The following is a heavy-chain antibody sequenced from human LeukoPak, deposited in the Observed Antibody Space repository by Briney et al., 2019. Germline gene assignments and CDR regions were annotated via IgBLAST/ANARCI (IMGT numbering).Heavy chain of an antibody. D-gene: IGHD3-10*01. J-gene: IGHJ5*02. CDR1: GFTVSSNY. V-gene: IGHV3-53*05. CDR2: IYSGGST. Sequence: GGSLRLSCAASGFTVSSNYMSWVRQAPGKGLEWVSVIYSGGSTYYADSVKGRFTISRDNSKNTLYLQMNSLRAEDTAVYYCAKDSYYYGSGINWFDPWGQGTLVTVSS. CDR3: AKDSYYYGSGINWFDP.